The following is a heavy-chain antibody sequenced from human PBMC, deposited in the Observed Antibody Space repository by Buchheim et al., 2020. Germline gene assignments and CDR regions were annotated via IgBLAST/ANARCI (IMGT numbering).Heavy chain of an antibody. CDR3: ARDFYYDSSVHPRIY. CDR1: GFTFSSYG. V-gene: IGHV3-33*01. Sequence: QVQLVESGGGVVQPGRSLRLSCAASGFTFSSYGMHRVRQAPGKGLEWVAVIWYDGSNKYYADSVKGRFTISRDNSKNTLYLQMNSLRAEDTAVYYCARDFYYDSSVHPRIYWGQGTL. J-gene: IGHJ4*02. CDR2: IWYDGSNK. D-gene: IGHD3-22*01.